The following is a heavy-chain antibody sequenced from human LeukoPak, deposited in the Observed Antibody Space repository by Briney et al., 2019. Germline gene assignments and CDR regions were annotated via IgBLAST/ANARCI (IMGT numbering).Heavy chain of an antibody. CDR3: ARVNYYGSGNYFDY. Sequence: SETLSLTCTVSGASISSYFWTWIRQSPGKGLEWIGYISNIGSTNYNPSLKSRVTISGDTSKNQFSLKLSSVTAADTAVYYCARVNYYGSGNYFDYWGQGTLVTVSS. CDR2: ISNIGST. CDR1: GASISSYF. V-gene: IGHV4-59*01. D-gene: IGHD3-10*01. J-gene: IGHJ4*02.